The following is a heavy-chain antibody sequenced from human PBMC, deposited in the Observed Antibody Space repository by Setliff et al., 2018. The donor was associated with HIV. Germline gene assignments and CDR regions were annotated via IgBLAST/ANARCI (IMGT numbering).Heavy chain of an antibody. D-gene: IGHD2-2*01. CDR1: GFTFSTYW. Sequence: PGGSLRLSCAASGFTFSTYWMSWVRQAPGKGLEWVANIKQDGSETYYVDSVKGRFTISRDDSKNTLSLQMSSLRAEDTALYYCARQPLHCSSINCYGAVYDNWGQGTLVTVSS. CDR2: IKQDGSET. J-gene: IGHJ4*02. V-gene: IGHV3-7*03. CDR3: ARQPLHCSSINCYGAVYDN.